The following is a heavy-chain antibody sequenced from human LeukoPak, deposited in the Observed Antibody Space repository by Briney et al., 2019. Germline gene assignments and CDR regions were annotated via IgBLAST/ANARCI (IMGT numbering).Heavy chain of an antibody. CDR1: GFTFASYS. CDR2: ISSSSSYI. J-gene: IGHJ4*02. Sequence: PGGSLRLSCAASGFTFASYSMNWVRQAPGKGLEWVSSISSSSSYIKYADSVKGRFTISRDNAKNSLYMQMNSLRAEDTAVYYCARDAVEMTTILAFSYWGQGTLVTVSS. CDR3: ARDAVEMTTILAFSY. V-gene: IGHV3-21*01. D-gene: IGHD5-24*01.